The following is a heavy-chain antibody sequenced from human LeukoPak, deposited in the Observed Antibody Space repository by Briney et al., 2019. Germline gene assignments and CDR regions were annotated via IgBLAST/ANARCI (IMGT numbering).Heavy chain of an antibody. CDR3: ARGTGVSEAVAFFDY. V-gene: IGHV4-34*01. J-gene: IGHJ4*02. Sequence: SETLSLTCAVYGGSFSGYYWSWIRQPPGKGLEWIGEINHSGSTNYNPSLKSRVTISVDTSKNQFSLKLSSVTAADTAVYYCARGTGVSEAVAFFDYWGQGTLVTVSS. D-gene: IGHD6-19*01. CDR2: INHSGST. CDR1: GGSFSGYY.